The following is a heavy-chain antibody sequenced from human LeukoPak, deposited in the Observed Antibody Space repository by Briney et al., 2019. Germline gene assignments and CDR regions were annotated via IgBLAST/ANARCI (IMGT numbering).Heavy chain of an antibody. CDR2: IKNKANSYTT. CDR1: GITFTGHY. V-gene: IGHV3-72*01. D-gene: IGHD6-19*01. Sequence: GGSLRLSCAASGITFTGHYMNWVRQAPGKGLEWVGRIKNKANSYTTKYAASVEGRFTISRDDSKNSVYLQMNSLKTEDTAIYYCARLSRPRGSGWYYFDYWGQGTLVTVSS. CDR3: ARLSRPRGSGWYYFDY. J-gene: IGHJ4*02.